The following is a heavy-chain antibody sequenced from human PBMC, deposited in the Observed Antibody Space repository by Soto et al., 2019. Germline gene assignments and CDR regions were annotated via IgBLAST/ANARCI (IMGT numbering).Heavy chain of an antibody. J-gene: IGHJ4*02. D-gene: IGHD3-10*01. CDR2: VYHSGST. CDR1: GGSISGYY. Sequence: PSETLSLTCTVSGGSISGYYWSWIRQPPGKGLEWIGYVYHSGSTNYNPSLKSRATISVDTSKNQFSLKLSSMTAEDTAVYSCASYGSGSYSFVYWGQGTLVTVSS. V-gene: IGHV4-59*08. CDR3: ASYGSGSYSFVY.